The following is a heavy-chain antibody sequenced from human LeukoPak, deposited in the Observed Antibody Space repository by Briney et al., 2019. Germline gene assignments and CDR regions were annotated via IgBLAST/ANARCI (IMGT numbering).Heavy chain of an antibody. CDR3: ARVGPIVVVTASDY. CDR2: ISAYNGNT. CDR1: GYTFTTYG. J-gene: IGHJ4*02. V-gene: IGHV1-18*01. Sequence: GASVKVSCKASGYTFTTYGISWVRQAPGQGLEWMAWISAYNGNTNYAQNLQGRFTMTTDTSTTTAYMELRSLRSDDTAVYYCARVGPIVVVTASDYWGQGTLVTVSS. D-gene: IGHD2-21*02.